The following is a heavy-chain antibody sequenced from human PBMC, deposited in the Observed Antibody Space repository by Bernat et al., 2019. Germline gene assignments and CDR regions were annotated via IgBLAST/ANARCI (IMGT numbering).Heavy chain of an antibody. J-gene: IGHJ6*04. CDR3: ASRPPIVVVPAAT. D-gene: IGHD2-2*01. V-gene: IGHV3-23*01. CDR2: ISGSGGST. CDR1: GFTFSSYA. Sequence: EVQLLESGGGLVQPGGSLRLSCAASGFTFSSYAMSWVRQAPGKGLEWVSAISGSGGSTYYADYVKGRFTISRDNSKNTLYLQMNSLRAEDTAVYYCASRPPIVVVPAATWGKGTTVTVSS.